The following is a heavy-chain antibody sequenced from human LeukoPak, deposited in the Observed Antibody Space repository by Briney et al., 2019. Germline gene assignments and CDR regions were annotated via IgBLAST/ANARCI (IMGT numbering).Heavy chain of an antibody. Sequence: SETLSLTCGVSGGSIISSNWWSWVRQPPGKGLEWIGEIYHSGSTNYNPFLKSRVTISVDKSKSQFSLALTSVTAADTALYYCARGGYCSSTSCYVFDSWGQGTLVTVSS. CDR1: GGSIISSNW. V-gene: IGHV4-4*02. CDR3: ARGGYCSSTSCYVFDS. CDR2: IYHSGST. J-gene: IGHJ4*02. D-gene: IGHD2-2*01.